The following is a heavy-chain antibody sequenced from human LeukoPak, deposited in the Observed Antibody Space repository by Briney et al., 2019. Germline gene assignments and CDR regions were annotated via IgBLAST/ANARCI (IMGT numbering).Heavy chain of an antibody. CDR3: AKESPSFDF. J-gene: IGHJ4*02. CDR1: GFTFSSCA. V-gene: IGHV3-23*01. Sequence: GGSLRLSCAASGFTFSSCAMSWVRQAPGKGLEWVSVISGGGDSTHYAASVKGRFTISRDNSKNTLYLQMNTLRAEDTAMYYCAKESPSFDFWGLGTLVAVSS. CDR2: ISGGGDST.